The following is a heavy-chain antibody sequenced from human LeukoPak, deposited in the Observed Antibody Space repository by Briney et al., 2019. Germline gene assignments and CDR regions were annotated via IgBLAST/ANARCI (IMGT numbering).Heavy chain of an antibody. Sequence: GGSLGLSCAASGFTFSSYGMDWVRQAPGKGLEWVALISHDGSNEHYADSVKGRFTISRDNSKNTLYLQMNSLRAEDTAVYYCAREGYDSSNYEEKGMDVWGQGTTVTVSS. J-gene: IGHJ6*02. D-gene: IGHD3-22*01. CDR3: AREGYDSSNYEEKGMDV. CDR2: ISHDGSNE. CDR1: GFTFSSYG. V-gene: IGHV3-30*03.